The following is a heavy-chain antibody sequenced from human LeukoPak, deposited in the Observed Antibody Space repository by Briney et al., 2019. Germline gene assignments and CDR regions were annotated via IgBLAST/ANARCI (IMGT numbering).Heavy chain of an antibody. J-gene: IGHJ5*02. CDR2: INHSGST. CDR3: AGHPPETVFGGSGWFAP. V-gene: IGHV4-34*01. D-gene: IGHD3-3*01. CDR1: GGSFSGYY. Sequence: SETLSLTCAVYGGSFSGYYWSWVRQPPGKGLEWIGEINHSGSTNYNPSLKSRVTISVDASKEQISLRLNSVTASDTAVYYCAGHPPETVFGGSGWFAPWGQGTLVTVSS.